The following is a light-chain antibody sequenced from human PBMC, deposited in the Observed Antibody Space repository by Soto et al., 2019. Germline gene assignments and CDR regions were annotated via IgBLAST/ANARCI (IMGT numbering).Light chain of an antibody. J-gene: IGKJ2*01. CDR2: ATF. CDR1: QGIRNE. Sequence: AIQMTQSPSSLSASVGDRVTITCRASQGIRNELGWYQQKPGKAPKLLIAATFNLQSGVPSRFSGSGSGTEFALSIRSLQPEDSATYFCLQDYEYPRTFGQGTKLEIK. CDR3: LQDYEYPRT. V-gene: IGKV1-6*01.